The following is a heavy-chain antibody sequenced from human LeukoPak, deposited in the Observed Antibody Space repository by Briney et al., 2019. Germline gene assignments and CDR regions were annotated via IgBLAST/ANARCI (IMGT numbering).Heavy chain of an antibody. CDR3: AADSSGYYFDY. CDR2: IHPEGNEK. Sequence: GGSLRLSCAVSGFSFTNFWMSWVRQAPGRGLEWVANIHPEGNEKYHVESVKGRFTISRDNTKNLLFLQMNGLRVEDTAVYYCAADSSGYYFDYWGQGTLVTVSS. V-gene: IGHV3-7*01. D-gene: IGHD3-22*01. CDR1: GFSFTNFW. J-gene: IGHJ4*02.